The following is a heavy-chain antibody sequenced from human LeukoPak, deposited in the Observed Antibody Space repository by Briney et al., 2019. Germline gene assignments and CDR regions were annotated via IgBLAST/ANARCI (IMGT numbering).Heavy chain of an antibody. V-gene: IGHV3-23*01. CDR3: AKGTMVRGARASYFDY. Sequence: QPGGSLRLSCAASGFTFSSYGMSWVRQAPGKGLEWVSAISGSGGSTYYADSVKGRFTISRDNSKNTLYLQMNSLRAEDTAVYYCAKGTMVRGARASYFDYWGQGTLVTVSS. CDR2: ISGSGGST. CDR1: GFTFSSYG. D-gene: IGHD3-10*01. J-gene: IGHJ4*02.